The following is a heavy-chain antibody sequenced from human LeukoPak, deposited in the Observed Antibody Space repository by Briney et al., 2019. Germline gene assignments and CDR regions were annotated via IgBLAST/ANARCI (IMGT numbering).Heavy chain of an antibody. Sequence: GGSLRLSCAASGFTFSSYEMHWVRQAPGKGLEWVSYISSSGSTIYYADSVKGRFTISRDNAKNPLYLQMNSLRAEDTAVYYCARGGTLEYFQHWGQAAMAPVSS. CDR1: GFTFSSYE. CDR3: ARGGTLEYFQH. J-gene: IGHJ1*01. V-gene: IGHV3-48*03. CDR2: ISSSGSTI.